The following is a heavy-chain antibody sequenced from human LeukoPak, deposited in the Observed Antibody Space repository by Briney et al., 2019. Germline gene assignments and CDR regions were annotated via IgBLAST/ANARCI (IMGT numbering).Heavy chain of an antibody. D-gene: IGHD2-2*01. V-gene: IGHV3-30*14. Sequence: GGSLRLSCAASGFTFSSYAMHWVRQAPGKGLEWVAVISYDGSNKCYADSVKGRFTISRDNSKNTLYLQMNSLRAEDTAVYYCARGDCSSTSCYVDYWGQGTLVTVSS. J-gene: IGHJ4*02. CDR3: ARGDCSSTSCYVDY. CDR1: GFTFSSYA. CDR2: ISYDGSNK.